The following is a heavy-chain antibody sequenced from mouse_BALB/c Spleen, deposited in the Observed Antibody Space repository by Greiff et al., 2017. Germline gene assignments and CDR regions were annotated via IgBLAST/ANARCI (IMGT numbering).Heavy chain of an antibody. CDR1: GFTFSSYA. J-gene: IGHJ4*01. CDR2: ISSGGSYT. D-gene: IGHD2-4*01. V-gene: IGHV5-9-3*01. Sequence: EVQRVESGGGLVKPGGSLKLSCAASGFTFSSYAMSWVRQTPEKRLEWVATISSGGSYTYYPDSVKGRFTISRDNAKNTLYLQMSSLRSEDTAMYYCARHHYDYDVGDYYAMDYWGQGTSVTVSS. CDR3: ARHHYDYDVGDYYAMDY.